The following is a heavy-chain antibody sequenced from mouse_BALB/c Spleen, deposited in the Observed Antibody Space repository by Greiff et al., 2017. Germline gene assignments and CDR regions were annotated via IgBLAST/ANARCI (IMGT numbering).Heavy chain of an antibody. CDR1: GYTFTSYW. D-gene: IGHD2-14*01. V-gene: IGHV1-87*01. J-gene: IGHJ2*01. Sequence: VKLQQSGAELARPGASVKLSCKASGYTFTSYWMPWVKQRPGQGLEWIGAIYPGDGDTRYTQKFKGKATLTADKSSSTAYMQLSSLASEDSAVYYCARNYRYDAGYYFDYWGQGTTLTVSS. CDR2: IYPGDGDT. CDR3: ARNYRYDAGYYFDY.